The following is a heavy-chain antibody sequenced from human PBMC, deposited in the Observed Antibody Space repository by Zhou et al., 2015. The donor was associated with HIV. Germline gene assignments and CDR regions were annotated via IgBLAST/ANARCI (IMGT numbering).Heavy chain of an antibody. V-gene: IGHV3-23*04. CDR3: AKRNNKWSGFYDY. CDR1: GFTFDDYA. D-gene: IGHD3-3*01. CDR2: INGLGDSR. J-gene: IGHJ4*02. Sequence: VQLVESGGGLVHPGRSLRLSCAASGFTFDDYAMVWVRQAPGRGLVWVASINGLGDSRHYTDSVKGRYMISRDNSKNVLYLQINDSRADDTGVYYCAKRNNKWSGFYDYWGQGTLVTV.